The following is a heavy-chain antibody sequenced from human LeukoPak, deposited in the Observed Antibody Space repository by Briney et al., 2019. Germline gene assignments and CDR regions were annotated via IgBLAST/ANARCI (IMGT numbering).Heavy chain of an antibody. CDR1: GFTFTSSA. J-gene: IGHJ4*02. Sequence: GASVTVSCTASGFTFTSSAVQWVRQARGQRLEWIGWIVVGSGNTNYAQKFQERVTITRDMSTSTAYMELSSLRSEDTAVYYCARVGRVDTAMGHFDYWGQGTLVTVSS. V-gene: IGHV1-58*01. D-gene: IGHD5-18*01. CDR2: IVVGSGNT. CDR3: ARVGRVDTAMGHFDY.